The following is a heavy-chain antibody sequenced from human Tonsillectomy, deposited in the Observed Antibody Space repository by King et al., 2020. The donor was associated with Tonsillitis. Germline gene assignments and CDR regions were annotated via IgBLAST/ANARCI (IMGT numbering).Heavy chain of an antibody. CDR1: GFAFTIYA. CDR3: VKDCSAGHGDFLFDF. J-gene: IGHJ4*02. CDR2: ISTSGSTT. V-gene: IGHV3-23*04. Sequence: VQLVESGGGLGQPGESLRLSCAASGFAFTIYAMNWVRQAPGKGLEWVSTISTSGSTTYYAASVKGRFTISRDNSRNTVYLQLNGLTAEDTAVYYCVKDCSAGHGDFLFDFWGQGTLVTVSS. D-gene: IGHD4-17*01.